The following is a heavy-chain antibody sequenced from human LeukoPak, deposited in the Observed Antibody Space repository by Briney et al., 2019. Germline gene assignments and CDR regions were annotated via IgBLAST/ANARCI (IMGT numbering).Heavy chain of an antibody. D-gene: IGHD3-9*01. CDR3: ARLTGYSSESWFDP. Sequence: PSETLSLTCAVYGGSFSGYYWSWLRQPPGKGLEWIGEINHSGSTYYNPSLKSRVTISVDTSKNQFSLKLSSVTAADTAVYYCARLTGYSSESWFDPWGQGTLVTVSS. J-gene: IGHJ5*02. CDR1: GGSFSGYY. V-gene: IGHV4-34*01. CDR2: INHSGST.